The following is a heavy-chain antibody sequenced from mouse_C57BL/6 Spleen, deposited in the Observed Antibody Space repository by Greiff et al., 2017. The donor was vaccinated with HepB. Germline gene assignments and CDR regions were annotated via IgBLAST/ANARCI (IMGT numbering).Heavy chain of an antibody. V-gene: IGHV3-1*01. CDR2: ISYSGST. J-gene: IGHJ4*01. D-gene: IGHD1-1*01. Sequence: EVKLQESGPGMVKPSQSLSLTCTVTGYSITSGYDWHWIRHFPGNKLEWMGYISYSGSTNYNPSLKSRISITHDTSKNHFFLKLNSVTTEDTATYYCARWNGFYAMDYWGQGTSVTVSS. CDR3: ARWNGFYAMDY. CDR1: GYSITSGYD.